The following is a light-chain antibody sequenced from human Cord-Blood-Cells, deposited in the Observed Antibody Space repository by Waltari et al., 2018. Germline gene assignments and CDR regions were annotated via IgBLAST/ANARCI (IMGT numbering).Light chain of an antibody. Sequence: DIQMTQSPSSLSASVGDRLTITCRASQSINSYLNWYQQKPGKAPKLLIYAASSLQSGVPSRFSGSGSGTDFTLTISSLQPEDFATYYCQQSYSTRWTFGQGTKVEIK. J-gene: IGKJ1*01. CDR1: QSINSY. CDR2: AAS. V-gene: IGKV1-39*01. CDR3: QQSYSTRWT.